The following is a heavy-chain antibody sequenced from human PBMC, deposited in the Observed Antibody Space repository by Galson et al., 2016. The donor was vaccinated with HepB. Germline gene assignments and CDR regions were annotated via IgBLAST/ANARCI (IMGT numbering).Heavy chain of an antibody. CDR1: GFTFSSYW. D-gene: IGHD1-1*01. CDR2: IKQDGSQK. V-gene: IGHV3-7*01. Sequence: SLRLSCAASGFTFSSYWMSWVRQAPEKGLEWVAIIKQDGSQKYYVDSVKGRFTVSKDDVKNSLYLQMNSLRAEDTALYYCATWENHNCGASWGQGTMVTVSS. J-gene: IGHJ3*01. CDR3: ATWENHNCGAS.